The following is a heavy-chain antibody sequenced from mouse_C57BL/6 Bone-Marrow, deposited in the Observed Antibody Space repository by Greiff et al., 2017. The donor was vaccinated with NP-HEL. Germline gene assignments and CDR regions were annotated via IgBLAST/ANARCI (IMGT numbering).Heavy chain of an antibody. CDR3: AREKIYYGYEGFDY. Sequence: QVQLQQPGAELVKPGASVKLSCKASGYTFTSYWMQWVKQRPGQGLEWIGEIDPSDSYTNYNQKFKGKATLTVDTSSSIAYMQLSSLTSEDSAVYYCAREKIYYGYEGFDYWGQGTTLTVSS. J-gene: IGHJ2*01. D-gene: IGHD2-2*01. V-gene: IGHV1-50*01. CDR1: GYTFTSYW. CDR2: IDPSDSYT.